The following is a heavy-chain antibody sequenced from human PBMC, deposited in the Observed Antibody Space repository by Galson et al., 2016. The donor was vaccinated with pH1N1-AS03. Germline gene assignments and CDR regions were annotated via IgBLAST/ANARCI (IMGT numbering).Heavy chain of an antibody. Sequence: SLRLSCAGSGFTFSSYWMSWVRQAPGKGLEWVANIKEDGSVKYYVDSVKGRFTISRDNAENSVYLQMNSLRADDTAVYYCARAIGAAGSAWGQGTLVTISS. D-gene: IGHD6-13*01. V-gene: IGHV3-7*03. CDR2: IKEDGSVK. CDR1: GFTFSSYW. J-gene: IGHJ4*02. CDR3: ARAIGAAGSA.